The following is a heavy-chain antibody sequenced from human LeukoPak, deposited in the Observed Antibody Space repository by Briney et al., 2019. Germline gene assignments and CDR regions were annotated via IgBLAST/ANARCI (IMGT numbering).Heavy chain of an antibody. Sequence: SETLSLTCAVYGGSFSGYYWSWIRQPPGKGLEWIGEINHSGSTNYNPSLKSRVTISVDTSKNQFSLKLSSVTAADTAVYYCARGLRTIFGVVMRYYYHGMDVWGQGTTVTVSS. V-gene: IGHV4-34*01. D-gene: IGHD3-3*01. CDR2: INHSGST. CDR1: GGSFSGYY. J-gene: IGHJ6*02. CDR3: ARGLRTIFGVVMRYYYHGMDV.